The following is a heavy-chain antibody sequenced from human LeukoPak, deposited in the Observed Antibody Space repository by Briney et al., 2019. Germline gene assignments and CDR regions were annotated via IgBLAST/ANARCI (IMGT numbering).Heavy chain of an antibody. CDR3: ASGGYSGYDLEY. D-gene: IGHD5-12*01. V-gene: IGHV1-69*05. J-gene: IGHJ4*02. Sequence: WAAVKVSCKASGGTFSSYAVSWVRQAPGQGLEWMGGIIPIFGTANYAQKFQGRVTIATDESTSTAYMELSSLRSEDTAVYYCASGGYSGYDLEYWGQGTLVTVSS. CDR1: GGTFSSYA. CDR2: IIPIFGTA.